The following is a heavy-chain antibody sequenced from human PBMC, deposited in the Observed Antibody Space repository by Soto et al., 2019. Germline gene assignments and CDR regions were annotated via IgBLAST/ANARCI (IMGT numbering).Heavy chain of an antibody. CDR2: ISYDGSNK. CDR3: AKDDYGMYV. Sequence: QVQLVESGGGVVQPGRSLRLSCAASGFTFSSYAMHWVRQAPGKGLEWVSVISYDGSNKYYADSVKGRFTISRDNSKNTLFLQMNSLRAEDTAVYYCAKDDYGMYVWGQGTTVTVSS. V-gene: IGHV3-30*18. CDR1: GFTFSSYA. J-gene: IGHJ6*02.